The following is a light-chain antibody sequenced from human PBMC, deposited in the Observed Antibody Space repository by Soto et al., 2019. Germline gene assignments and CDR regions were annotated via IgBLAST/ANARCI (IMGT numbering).Light chain of an antibody. J-gene: IGKJ4*01. Sequence: DIQMTQSPSSLSASVGDRVTITCRASQSISSYLNWYQQKPGKAPKLLIYAASSLQSGVPSRFSGSGSGTDFTLTISSLQPEDFATYYCQQSYSTPFAFGGGTQVDIK. CDR1: QSISSY. CDR2: AAS. V-gene: IGKV1-39*01. CDR3: QQSYSTPFA.